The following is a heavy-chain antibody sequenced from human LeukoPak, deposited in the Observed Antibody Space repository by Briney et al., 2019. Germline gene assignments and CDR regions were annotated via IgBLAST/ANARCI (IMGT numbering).Heavy chain of an antibody. Sequence: SETLSLTCAVYGGSFSGYYWSWIRQPPGKGLEWIGEINHSGSTNYNPSLKSRVTISVDTSKNQFSLKLSSVTAADTAVYYCARSLGISSIDYWGQGTLITVSS. D-gene: IGHD1-26*01. CDR3: ARSLGISSIDY. CDR1: GGSFSGYY. CDR2: INHSGST. J-gene: IGHJ4*02. V-gene: IGHV4-34*01.